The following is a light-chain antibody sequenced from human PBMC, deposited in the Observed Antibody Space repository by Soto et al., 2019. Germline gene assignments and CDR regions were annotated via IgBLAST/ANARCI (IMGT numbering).Light chain of an antibody. CDR1: SSNIGSNH. CDR3: SARDDILSGVV. J-gene: IGLJ2*01. Sequence: QSVLTQPPSASGTPGQRVTISCSGSSSNIGSNHVYWYQQFPGMAPKLLMYRSDQRPTGVPDRFSGSKSGTSASLAISGLGSDDEADYYCSARDDILSGVVFGGGTKLTVL. V-gene: IGLV1-47*01. CDR2: RSD.